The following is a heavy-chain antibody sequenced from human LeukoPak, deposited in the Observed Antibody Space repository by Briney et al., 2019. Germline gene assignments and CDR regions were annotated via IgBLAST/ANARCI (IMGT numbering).Heavy chain of an antibody. Sequence: SETLSLTCTVSGGSISSYDWSWIRQPPWKGLDRFGYIYYSGRTNYNPSLKSRVTISVDTSKNQFSLKLSSVTAADTAVYYCARRSGYSDNDAFDIWGQGTMVTVSS. CDR1: GGSISSYD. CDR3: ARRSGYSDNDAFDI. V-gene: IGHV4-59*08. J-gene: IGHJ3*02. D-gene: IGHD5-12*01. CDR2: IYYSGRT.